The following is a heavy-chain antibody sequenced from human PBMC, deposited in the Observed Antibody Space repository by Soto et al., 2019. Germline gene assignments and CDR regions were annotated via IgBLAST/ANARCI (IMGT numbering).Heavy chain of an antibody. D-gene: IGHD3-10*01. V-gene: IGHV4-34*01. CDR1: GGSFSGYY. CDR3: ARGGKIYYYGSGSYTAKCFDP. Sequence: PSETLSLTCAVYGGSFSGYYWSWIRQPPGKGLEWIGEINHSGSTNYNPSLKSRVTISVDTSKNQFSLKLSSVTAADTAVYYCARGGKIYYYGSGSYTAKCFDPWGQGTLVTFSS. CDR2: INHSGST. J-gene: IGHJ5*02.